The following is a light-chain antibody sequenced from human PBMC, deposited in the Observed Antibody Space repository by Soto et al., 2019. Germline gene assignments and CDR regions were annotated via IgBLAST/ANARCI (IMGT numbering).Light chain of an antibody. Sequence: QPVLTQPASVSGSPGQSITISCTGTSSDVGGYNYVSWYQQHPGKAPKLVIYGVTYRPSGVSARFSGSKFQNTASLTISGLQAEDEADYYCSSFRSGSVVLFGGGTKVTVL. CDR3: SSFRSGSVVL. CDR1: SSDVGGYNY. CDR2: GVT. J-gene: IGLJ3*02. V-gene: IGLV2-14*01.